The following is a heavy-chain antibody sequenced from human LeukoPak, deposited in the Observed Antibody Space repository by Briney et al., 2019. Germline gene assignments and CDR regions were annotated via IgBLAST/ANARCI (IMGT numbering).Heavy chain of an antibody. D-gene: IGHD6-19*01. CDR3: ARAPSYSRGWFLYFDY. V-gene: IGHV4-4*07. CDR2: IYTSGST. CDR1: GGSISSYY. Sequence: WGTLALTCTVSGGSISSYYWSWIRQPAGKGLEWIGRIYTSGSTNYNPSLKSRVTMSVDTSKNQFSLKLSSVTAADTAVYYCARAPSYSRGWFLYFDYWGQGPLVTVSS. J-gene: IGHJ4*02.